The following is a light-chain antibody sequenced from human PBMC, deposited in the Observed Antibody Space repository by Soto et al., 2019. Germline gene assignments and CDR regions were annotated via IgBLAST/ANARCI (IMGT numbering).Light chain of an antibody. Sequence: QSALTQPHSVSGSPGQSVTISRTGTSSDVGGYNYVSWYQQHPGKAPKLMIYDVNKRPSGVPDRISGSKFGNTASLTISGLQAEDEADYYCCSYAGSYPLVFGSGTKLTVL. V-gene: IGLV2-11*01. CDR2: DVN. CDR1: SSDVGGYNY. CDR3: CSYAGSYPLV. J-gene: IGLJ1*01.